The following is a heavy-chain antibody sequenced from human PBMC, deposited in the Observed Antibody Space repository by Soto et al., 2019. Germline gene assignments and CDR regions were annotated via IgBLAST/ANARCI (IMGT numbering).Heavy chain of an antibody. V-gene: IGHV1-69*02. Sequence: QVQLVQSGAEVKRPGSSVKVSCKASGDTFNFYSINWVRQAPGLGLEWMGRVNPIVSMSNYAQKFQGRVTMTADKSTSTAYMARSSLRAEDTAIYYCASSYGSGHRAFDYWGQGALVTVSS. D-gene: IGHD3-10*01. CDR1: GDTFNFYS. CDR2: VNPIVSMS. CDR3: ASSYGSGHRAFDY. J-gene: IGHJ4*02.